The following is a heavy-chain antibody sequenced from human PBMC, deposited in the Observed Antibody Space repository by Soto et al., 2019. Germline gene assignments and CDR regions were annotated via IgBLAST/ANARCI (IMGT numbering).Heavy chain of an antibody. CDR3: ARNFGSGNYYSYFDS. D-gene: IGHD3-10*01. V-gene: IGHV5-51*01. J-gene: IGHJ5*01. Sequence: IPSKGSGYRCTNYWVAWVRKINGKGLEWMGIIYPGDSDTKYSPSFQGQVTISADKYISTAYLQWSSLKASDTAMYYCARNFGSGNYYSYFDSWGQGTLVTVSS. CDR2: IYPGDSDT. CDR1: GYRCTNYW.